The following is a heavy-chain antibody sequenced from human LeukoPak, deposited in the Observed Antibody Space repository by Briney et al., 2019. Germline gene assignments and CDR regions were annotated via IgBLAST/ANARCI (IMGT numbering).Heavy chain of an antibody. Sequence: PSETLSLTCTVSGGCISSGSYYWSWIRQPAGKGLEWIGRIYTSGSTNYNPSLKSRVTISVDTSKNQFSLKLSSVTAADTAVYYCARDEWGYYAFDYWGQGTLVTVSS. CDR3: ARDEWGYYAFDY. V-gene: IGHV4-61*02. D-gene: IGHD2-15*01. J-gene: IGHJ4*02. CDR1: GGCISSGSYY. CDR2: IYTSGST.